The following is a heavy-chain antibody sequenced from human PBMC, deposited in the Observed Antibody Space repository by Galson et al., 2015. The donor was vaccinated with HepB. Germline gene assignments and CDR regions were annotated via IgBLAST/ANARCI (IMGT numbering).Heavy chain of an antibody. CDR2: TYYRSKWYN. Sequence: CAISGDSVSSNSAAWNWIRQSPSRGLEWLGRTYYRSKWYNDYAVSVKSRITINPDTSKYQFSLQLNSVTPEDTAVYYCARGVDCSSTSCYTDYYYYYMDVWGKGTTVTVSS. CDR3: ARGVDCSSTSCYTDYYYYYMDV. J-gene: IGHJ6*03. D-gene: IGHD2-2*02. CDR1: GDSVSSNSAA. V-gene: IGHV6-1*01.